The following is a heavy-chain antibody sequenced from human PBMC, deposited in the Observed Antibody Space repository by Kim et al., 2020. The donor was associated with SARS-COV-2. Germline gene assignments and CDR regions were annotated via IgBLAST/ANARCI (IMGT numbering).Heavy chain of an antibody. J-gene: IGHJ4*02. V-gene: IGHV4-31*03. Sequence: SETLSLTCTVSGGSISTGGYYWSWVRQHPGKGLEWIGYIYYSGSTYYNPSLKSRVTISVDTSKNQFSLRLTSVTAADTAIYYCAREAAGGGAPYYFDSWGQGTLVTVSS. D-gene: IGHD6-13*01. CDR2: IYYSGST. CDR3: AREAAGGGAPYYFDS. CDR1: GGSISTGGYY.